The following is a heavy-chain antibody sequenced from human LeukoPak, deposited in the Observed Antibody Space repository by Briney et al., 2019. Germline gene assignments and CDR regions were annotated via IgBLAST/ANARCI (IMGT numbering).Heavy chain of an antibody. CDR1: GYTFTSYD. J-gene: IGHJ6*02. CDR3: ARGRWLQSWGYYGMDV. CDR2: MNPNSGNT. D-gene: IGHD5-24*01. Sequence: GASVKVSCKASGYTFTSYDINWVRQATGQGLEWMGWMNPNSGNTGYAQKFQGRVTMTRNTSISTAYMELSSLRSEDTAVYYCARGRWLQSWGYYGMDVWGQGTTVTDSS. V-gene: IGHV1-8*01.